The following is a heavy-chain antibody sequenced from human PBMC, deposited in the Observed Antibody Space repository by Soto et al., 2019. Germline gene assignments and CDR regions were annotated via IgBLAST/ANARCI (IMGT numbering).Heavy chain of an antibody. J-gene: IGHJ4*02. CDR3: ARGDRGRIDY. D-gene: IGHD3-16*01. CDR1: GGYITSTDW. CDR2: IHHSGST. Sequence: QVQLQESGPGLVKPSGTLSLTCGVSGGYITSTDWWSWVRQPPGKGLEWIGQIHHSGSTNYNASLNSRVTISVDKTKNQFSLILSSVTAADPAVYYCARGDRGRIDYWGQGTLVTVSS. V-gene: IGHV4-4*02.